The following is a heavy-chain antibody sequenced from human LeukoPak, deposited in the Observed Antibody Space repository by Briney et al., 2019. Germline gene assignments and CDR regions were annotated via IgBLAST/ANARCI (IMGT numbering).Heavy chain of an antibody. D-gene: IGHD6-6*01. CDR1: NVSISNYY. CDR3: ARGEYSSSPHFFDY. Sequence: PSETLSLTCIVSNVSISNYYWSWIRQPPGKGLEWIGEINHSGSTNYNPSLKSRVTISVDTSKNQFSLKLSSVTAADTAVYYCARGEYSSSPHFFDYWGQGTLVTVSS. V-gene: IGHV4-34*01. CDR2: INHSGST. J-gene: IGHJ4*02.